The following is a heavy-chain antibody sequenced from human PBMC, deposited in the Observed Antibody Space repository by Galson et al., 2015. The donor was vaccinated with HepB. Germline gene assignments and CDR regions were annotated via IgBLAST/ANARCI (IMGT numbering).Heavy chain of an antibody. CDR2: IIPLFGTT. D-gene: IGHD2-21*02. CDR3: ATSYCGGDCYSWKYYDYYMDV. CDR1: GGSFSSYA. V-gene: IGHV1-69*13. J-gene: IGHJ6*03. Sequence: SVKVSCKASGGSFSSYAISWVRQAPGQGLEWMGGIIPLFGTTNYAQMFQGRVAITADASTNTAYMELSSLRSEDTAVYYCATSYCGGDCYSWKYYDYYMDVWGKGTKVTVSS.